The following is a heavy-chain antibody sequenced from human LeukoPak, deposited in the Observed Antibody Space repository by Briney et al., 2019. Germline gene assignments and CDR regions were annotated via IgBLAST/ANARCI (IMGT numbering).Heavy chain of an antibody. CDR2: IKSDGSST. Sequence: GGSLRLSCAASGFTFSSSWMHWVRQAPGKGLVWVSRIKSDGSSTSYADSVKGRFSISRDNAKNMVYLQMNSLRAEDTAVYYCAREPMGVTGYWGQGTLVTVSS. V-gene: IGHV3-74*01. D-gene: IGHD1-26*01. CDR1: GFTFSSSW. J-gene: IGHJ4*02. CDR3: AREPMGVTGY.